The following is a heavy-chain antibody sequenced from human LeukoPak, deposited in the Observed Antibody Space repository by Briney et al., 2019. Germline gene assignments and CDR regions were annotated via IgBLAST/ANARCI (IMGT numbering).Heavy chain of an antibody. CDR3: ARKPAGYFDY. Sequence: ASGKVSCKASGGTFSSYAISWVRQAPGQGLEWMGGIIPIFGTANYAQKFQGRVTITADESTSTAYMELSSLRSEDTAVYYCARKPAGYFDYWGQGTLVTVSS. CDR2: IIPIFGTA. V-gene: IGHV1-69*13. CDR1: GGTFSSYA. J-gene: IGHJ4*02. D-gene: IGHD3-9*01.